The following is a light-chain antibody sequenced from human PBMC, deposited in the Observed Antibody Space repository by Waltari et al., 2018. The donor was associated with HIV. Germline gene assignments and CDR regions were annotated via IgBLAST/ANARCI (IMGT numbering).Light chain of an antibody. CDR1: QDISSY. CDR2: GAF. CDR3: QQYYGVPLT. V-gene: IGKV1-NL1*01. J-gene: IGKJ4*01. Sequence: DIQMTQSPSSLLASLGDTVTLPCRASQDISSYVSWFKLQPAKAPKLLVHGAFILQRGVPSRCSGSGSGTHYTLTITGLQAEDFATYFCQQYYGVPLTFGGGTRVDI.